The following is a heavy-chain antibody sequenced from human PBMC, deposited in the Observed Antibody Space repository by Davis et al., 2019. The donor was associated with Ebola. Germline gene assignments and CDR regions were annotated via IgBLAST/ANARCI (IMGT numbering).Heavy chain of an antibody. CDR1: GFTFSNFV. CDR3: ARGPGYNVGWYDY. V-gene: IGHV3-33*01. Sequence: PGGSLRLSCAASGFTFSNFVMHWVRQAPGKGLEWVALIWFDGSNTFYGDSVKGRFTISRDNSNNTLYLQMNSLRAEDTAMYYCARGPGYNVGWYDYWGQGTLVTVSS. D-gene: IGHD6-19*01. CDR2: IWFDGSNT. J-gene: IGHJ4*02.